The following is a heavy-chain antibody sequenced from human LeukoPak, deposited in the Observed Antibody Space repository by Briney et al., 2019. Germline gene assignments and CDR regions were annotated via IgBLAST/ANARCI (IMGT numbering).Heavy chain of an antibody. V-gene: IGHV7-4-1*02. CDR1: GYTFTSYA. CDR3: ARGAVAGSPGNFQH. Sequence: ASVKVSCKASGYTFTSYAMNWVRQAPGQGLEWMGWINTNTGNPTHAQGFTGRFVFSLDTSVSTAYLQISSLKAVDTAVYYCARGAVAGSPGNFQHWGQGTLVTVSS. D-gene: IGHD6-19*01. CDR2: INTNTGNP. J-gene: IGHJ1*01.